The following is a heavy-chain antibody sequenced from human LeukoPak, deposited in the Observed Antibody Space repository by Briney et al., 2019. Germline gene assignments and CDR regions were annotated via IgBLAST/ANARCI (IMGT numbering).Heavy chain of an antibody. D-gene: IGHD6-6*01. V-gene: IGHV4-4*02. CDR2: IDHSGRT. CDR3: ARGEYSNSRSFDY. Sequence: SETLSLTCAVSVGSISSRNWCSWVRQPSGKELEWIGEIDHSGRTNYNPSLKSRVTISVDKSKNQFSLKLTSVTAADTAVYYCARGEYSNSRSFDYWGRGTLVTVSS. J-gene: IGHJ4*02. CDR1: VGSISSRNW.